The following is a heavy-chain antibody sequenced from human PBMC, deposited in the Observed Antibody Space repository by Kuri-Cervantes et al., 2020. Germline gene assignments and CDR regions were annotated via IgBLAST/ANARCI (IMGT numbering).Heavy chain of an antibody. J-gene: IGHJ6*02. Sequence: LSLTCAASGFTFSSYWVHWVRQAPGKGLVWVSRINSDGSSTSYADSVKGRFTISRDNAKNTLYLQMNSLSAEDTAVYYCARDRSDKTYYDFWSGYLSYYYYYGMDVWGQGTTVTVSS. CDR2: INSDGSST. CDR1: GFTFSSYW. V-gene: IGHV3-74*01. D-gene: IGHD3-3*01. CDR3: ARDRSDKTYYDFWSGYLSYYYYYGMDV.